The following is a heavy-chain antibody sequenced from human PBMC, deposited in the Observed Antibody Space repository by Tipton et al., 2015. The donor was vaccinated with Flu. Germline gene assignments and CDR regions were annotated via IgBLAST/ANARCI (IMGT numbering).Heavy chain of an antibody. CDR3: ARKAENWAYFDY. V-gene: IGHV1-69*01. J-gene: IGHJ4*02. D-gene: IGHD7-27*01. Sequence: QLVQSGAEVKEPGSSVTASCKASGGTFGSYTINWVRQAPGQGLEWMGEVAPMFATTFYAQKLQGRVTLTADESTATAYMELRGLKSEDTAVYYCARKAENWAYFDYWGQGTLVTVSS. CDR1: GGTFGSYT. CDR2: VAPMFATT.